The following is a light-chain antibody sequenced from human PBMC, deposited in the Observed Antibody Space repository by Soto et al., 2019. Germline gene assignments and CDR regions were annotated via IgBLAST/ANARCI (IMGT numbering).Light chain of an antibody. J-gene: IGKJ1*01. V-gene: IGKV3-20*01. Sequence: ETVLTHSPDTLCLSEFDRATLYGSSSQSVSSSYLAWYQQKPGQAPRLLIYGASSRATGIPDRFSGSGSGTDFTLTISRLEPEDFAVYYCQQYGSSPRTFGQGTKVEIK. CDR3: QQYGSSPRT. CDR2: GAS. CDR1: QSVSSSY.